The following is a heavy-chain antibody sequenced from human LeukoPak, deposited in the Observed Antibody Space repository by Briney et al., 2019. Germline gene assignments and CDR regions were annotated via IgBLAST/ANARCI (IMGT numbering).Heavy chain of an antibody. CDR3: ARRGYSFNWFDP. CDR2: IYYSGST. V-gene: IGHV4-39*01. J-gene: IGHJ5*02. D-gene: IGHD5-18*01. Sequence: SETLSLTCTVSGGSISSSSYYWGWIRQPPGKGLEWIGSIYYSGSTYYNPSLKSRVTISVDTSKNQFPLKLSSVTAADTAVYYCARRGYSFNWFDPWGQGTLVTVSS. CDR1: GGSISSSSYY.